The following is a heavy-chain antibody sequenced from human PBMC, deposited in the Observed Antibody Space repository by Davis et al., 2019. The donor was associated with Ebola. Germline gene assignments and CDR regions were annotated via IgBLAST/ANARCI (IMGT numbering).Heavy chain of an antibody. CDR1: GFTFSSYG. V-gene: IGHV3-33*01. CDR2: IWYDGSNK. Sequence: GESLKISCAASGFTFSSYGMHWVRQAPGKGLGWVAVIWYDGSNKYYADSVKGRFTISRDNSKNTLYPQMNSLRAEDTAVYYCARDPHGYYYYGMDVWGQGTTVTVSS. J-gene: IGHJ6*02. CDR3: ARDPHGYYYYGMDV.